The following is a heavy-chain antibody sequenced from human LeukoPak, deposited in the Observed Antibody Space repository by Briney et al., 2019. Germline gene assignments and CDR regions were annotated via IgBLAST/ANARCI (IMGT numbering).Heavy chain of an antibody. D-gene: IGHD3-9*01. Sequence: PGGSLRLSCAASGFTFSSYWMNWVRQAPGKGLEWVGRIKSERHGGTRDYAAPVQGRFTISRDDSINTVYLQMNSLKTEDTAVYYCIADLDNYCYSMDVWGQGTTVTVSS. CDR2: IKSERHGGTR. CDR3: IADLDNYCYSMDV. J-gene: IGHJ6*02. V-gene: IGHV3-15*01. CDR1: GFTFSSYW.